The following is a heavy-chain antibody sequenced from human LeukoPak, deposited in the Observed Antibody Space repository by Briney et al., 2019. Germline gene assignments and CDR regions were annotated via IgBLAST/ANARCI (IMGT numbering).Heavy chain of an antibody. D-gene: IGHD2-2*01. CDR3: ARVGGTNYYYYGMDV. CDR1: GGSISSYY. J-gene: IGHJ6*02. V-gene: IGHV4-59*01. CDR2: IYDSGST. Sequence: SETLSLTCTVSGGSISSYYWSWIRQPPGKGLEWIGYIYDSGSTNYNPPLKSRVTISVDTSKNQFSLKLSSVTAADTAVYYCARVGGTNYYYYGMDVWGQGTTVTVSS.